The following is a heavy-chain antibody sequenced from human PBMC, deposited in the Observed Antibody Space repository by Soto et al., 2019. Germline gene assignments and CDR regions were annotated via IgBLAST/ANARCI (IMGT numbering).Heavy chain of an antibody. V-gene: IGHV3-23*01. D-gene: IGHD2-15*01. CDR1: GFSFSTYA. Sequence: EVQLLESGGGLVQPGGSLRLSCAASGFSFSTYAMAWDRQAPGKGLDWVSLISATGGSTYYADSVKGRFTISRDNSKNILHLQLNSLRAEDTALYYCTRDSNTADVGPRPIGYFDLWGRGTLVTVSA. J-gene: IGHJ2*01. CDR2: ISATGGST. CDR3: TRDSNTADVGPRPIGYFDL.